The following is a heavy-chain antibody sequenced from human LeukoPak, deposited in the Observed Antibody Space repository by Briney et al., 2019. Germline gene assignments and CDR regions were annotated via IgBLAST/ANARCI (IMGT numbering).Heavy chain of an antibody. V-gene: IGHV3-23*01. D-gene: IGHD3-10*01. CDR3: ANYGSGSYYYFDY. Sequence: PGGSLRLSCAASGFTFSSYSMNWVRQAPGKGLEWVSAISGSGGSTYYADSVKGRFTISRDNSKNTLYLQMNSLRAEDTAVYYCANYGSGSYYYFDYWGQGTLVTVSS. J-gene: IGHJ4*02. CDR2: ISGSGGST. CDR1: GFTFSSYS.